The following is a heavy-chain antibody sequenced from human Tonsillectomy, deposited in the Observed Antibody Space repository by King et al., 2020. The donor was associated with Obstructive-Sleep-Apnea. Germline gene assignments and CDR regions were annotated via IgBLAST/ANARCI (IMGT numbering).Heavy chain of an antibody. J-gene: IGHJ4*02. CDR1: GGSISSYY. CDR2: ISYSGST. V-gene: IGHV4-59*08. CDR3: VRHSRFDRGEWVFDS. D-gene: IGHD1-26*01. Sequence: QLQESGPGLAKPSETLSLTCTVSGGSISSYYWSWIRQSPGKGLEWIGYISYSGSTNYNPSLNSRVTISIDTSKNQFSLKLSFVTAADTDVYYCVRHSRFDRGEWVFDSWGQGTLVTVSS.